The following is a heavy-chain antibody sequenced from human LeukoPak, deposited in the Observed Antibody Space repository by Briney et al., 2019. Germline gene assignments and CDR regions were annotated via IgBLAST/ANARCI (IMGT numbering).Heavy chain of an antibody. CDR3: ARGVPAAGSNYYDY. Sequence: SETLSLTCTVSGYSISSGYYWGWIRQPPGKGLEWIGSIYHSGSTNYNPSLKSRVTISLDTSKNQFSLNLSSVTAADTAVYYCARGVPAAGSNYYDYWGQGTLVTVSS. J-gene: IGHJ4*02. CDR1: GYSISSGYY. CDR2: IYHSGST. D-gene: IGHD6-13*01. V-gene: IGHV4-38-2*02.